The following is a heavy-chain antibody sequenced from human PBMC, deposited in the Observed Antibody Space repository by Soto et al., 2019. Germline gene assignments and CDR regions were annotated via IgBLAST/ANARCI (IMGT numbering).Heavy chain of an antibody. CDR3: ARGLAGDLQTSFDY. CDR2: IIPILGIA. J-gene: IGHJ4*02. CDR1: GGTFSSYT. V-gene: IGHV1-69*02. Sequence: QVQLVQSGAEVKKPGSSVKVSCKASGGTFSSYTISWVRQAPGQGLEWMGRIIPILGIANYAQKFQGRVKISAEKTTSTAYMELSSLRSEDTAVYYCARGLAGDLQTSFDYWGQGTLVTVSS.